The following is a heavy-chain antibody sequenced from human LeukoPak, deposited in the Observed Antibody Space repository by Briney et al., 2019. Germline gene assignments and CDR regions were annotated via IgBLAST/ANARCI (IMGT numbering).Heavy chain of an antibody. Sequence: ASVKVSCKASGYTFTGYYMHWVRQAPGQGLEWMGWINPSSGGTNYAQKFQGRVTMTRDTSISTAYMELSRLRSDDTAVYYCARGGRLDDDAFDIWGQGTMVTVSS. J-gene: IGHJ3*02. CDR3: ARGGRLDDDAFDI. D-gene: IGHD1-1*01. CDR2: INPSSGGT. CDR1: GYTFTGYY. V-gene: IGHV1-2*02.